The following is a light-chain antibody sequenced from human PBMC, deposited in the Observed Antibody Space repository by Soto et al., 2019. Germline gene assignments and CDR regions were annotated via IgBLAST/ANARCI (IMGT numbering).Light chain of an antibody. Sequence: DIQMTPSPSALSASVGDRVTITCRASRGIKNYLAWFQQKPGKGPKSLIYAAATLQSGVPAKFSGSGFGTDFTLTITSLQPEDFATYYCQQYFDYPWTFGQGTTVEIK. CDR2: AAA. CDR1: RGIKNY. J-gene: IGKJ1*01. CDR3: QQYFDYPWT. V-gene: IGKV1-16*02.